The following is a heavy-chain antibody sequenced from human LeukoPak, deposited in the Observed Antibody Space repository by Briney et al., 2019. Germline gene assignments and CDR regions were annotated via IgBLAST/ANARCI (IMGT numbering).Heavy chain of an antibody. V-gene: IGHV4-31*03. Sequence: PSETLSLTCTVSGASISSGGYYWSWIRQQPGTGLEWIGYSHYSGTTYYNTSLKSRVAISVDTSKNQFSLKLSSVTAADTAVYYCARDRGYSEAALLDYWGQGTLVTVAS. J-gene: IGHJ4*02. CDR3: ARDRGYSEAALLDY. CDR1: GASISSGGYY. D-gene: IGHD5-12*01. CDR2: SHYSGTT.